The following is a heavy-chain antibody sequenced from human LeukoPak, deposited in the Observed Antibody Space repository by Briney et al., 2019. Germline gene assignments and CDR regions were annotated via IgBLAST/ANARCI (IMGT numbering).Heavy chain of an antibody. CDR2: ISSSSSYI. CDR1: GFTFSSYS. V-gene: IGHV3-21*01. Sequence: TGGSLRLSCAASGFTFSSYSMNWVRQAPGKGLEWVSSISSSSSYIYYADSVKGRFTISRDNAKNSLYLQMNSLRAEDTAVYYCARAYCGGDCYRPYYFDYWGQGTLVTVSS. CDR3: ARAYCGGDCYRPYYFDY. D-gene: IGHD2-21*02. J-gene: IGHJ4*02.